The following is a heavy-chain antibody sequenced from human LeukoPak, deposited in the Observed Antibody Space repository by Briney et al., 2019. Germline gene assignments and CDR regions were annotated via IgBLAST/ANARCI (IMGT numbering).Heavy chain of an antibody. CDR2: ISSSSSYI. CDR1: GFTFSSDS. V-gene: IGHV3-21*03. Sequence: GGPLRLSCAASGFTFSSDSMNWVRQAPGKGLEWVSSISSSSSYIYYADSVKGRFTISRDNAKNSLYLQMNSLRAEDTAVYHCARDSSGWPSDYWGQGTLVTVSS. D-gene: IGHD6-19*01. CDR3: ARDSSGWPSDY. J-gene: IGHJ4*02.